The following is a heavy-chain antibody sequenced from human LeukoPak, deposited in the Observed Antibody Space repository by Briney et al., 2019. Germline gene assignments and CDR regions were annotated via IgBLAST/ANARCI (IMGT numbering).Heavy chain of an antibody. D-gene: IGHD1-7*01. CDR3: ACGITGTTGFDP. J-gene: IGHJ5*02. V-gene: IGHV3-30-3*01. CDR1: GFTFSSYA. CDR2: ISYDGSNK. Sequence: PGRSLRLSCAASGFTFSSYAMHWVRQAPGKGLEWVAVISYDGSNKYYADSVKGRFTISRDNSKNTLYLQMNSLRAEDTAVYYCACGITGTTGFDPWGQGTLVTVSS.